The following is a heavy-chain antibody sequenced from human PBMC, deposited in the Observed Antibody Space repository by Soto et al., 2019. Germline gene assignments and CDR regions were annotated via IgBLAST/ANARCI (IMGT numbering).Heavy chain of an antibody. CDR1: GFTFSSYS. D-gene: IGHD3-3*01. CDR3: ARESPTVDDFWSDQYEEAFDI. V-gene: IGHV3-21*01. Sequence: GGSLRLSCAASGFTFSSYSMNWVRQAPGKGLEWVSSISSSSSYIYYADSVKGRFTISRDNAKNSLYLQMNSLRAEDTAVYYCARESPTVDDFWSDQYEEAFDIWGQGTMVTVSS. J-gene: IGHJ3*02. CDR2: ISSSSSYI.